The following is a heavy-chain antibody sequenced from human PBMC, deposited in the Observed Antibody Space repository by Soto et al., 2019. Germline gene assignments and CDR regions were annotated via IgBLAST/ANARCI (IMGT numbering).Heavy chain of an antibody. CDR1: GGSISSGDYY. J-gene: IGHJ4*02. CDR3: ARAGPYYGSGRYYPPRSGYFDY. CDR2: IYYSGST. V-gene: IGHV4-30-4*01. Sequence: SETLSLTCTVSGGSISSGDYYWSWIRQPPGKGLEWIGYIYYSGSTYYNPSLKSRVTISVDTSKNHFSLKLSSVTAADTAVYYCARAGPYYGSGRYYPPRSGYFDYWGQGTLVTVSS. D-gene: IGHD3-10*01.